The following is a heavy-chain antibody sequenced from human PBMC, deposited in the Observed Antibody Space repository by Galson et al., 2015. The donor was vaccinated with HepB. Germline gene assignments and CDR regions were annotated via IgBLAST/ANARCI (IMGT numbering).Heavy chain of an antibody. V-gene: IGHV2-70*01. CDR1: GFSLSTSGMC. Sequence: PALVKPTQTLTLTCTFSGFSLSTSGMCVSWIRQPPGKALEWLALIDWDDGKYYSTSLKTRLTISKDTSKNQVVLTMTNMDPVDTATYYCARSPGIAVAGSFDYWGQGTLVTVSS. J-gene: IGHJ4*02. CDR3: ARSPGIAVAGSFDY. D-gene: IGHD6-19*01. CDR2: IDWDDGK.